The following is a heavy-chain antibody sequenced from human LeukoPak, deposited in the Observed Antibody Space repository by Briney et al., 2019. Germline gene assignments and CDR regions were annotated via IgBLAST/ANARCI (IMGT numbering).Heavy chain of an antibody. V-gene: IGHV1-2*02. CDR2: INPNSGGT. CDR1: GYTFTGYY. J-gene: IGHJ6*03. Sequence: ASVKVSCKASGYTFTGYYMHWVRQAPGQGLEWMGWINPNSGGTNYAQKFQGRDTMTRDTSISTAYMELSRLRSDDTAVYYCATSEPGSGSYYSPYYYYYYMDVWGKGTTVTVSS. CDR3: ATSEPGSGSYYSPYYYYYYMDV. D-gene: IGHD3-10*01.